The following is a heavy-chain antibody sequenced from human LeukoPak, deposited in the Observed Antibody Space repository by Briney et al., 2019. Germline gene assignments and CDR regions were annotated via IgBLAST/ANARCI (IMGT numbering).Heavy chain of an antibody. D-gene: IGHD3-10*01. CDR2: IKSKGDGETT. V-gene: IGHV3-15*01. CDR3: TTDLGLTMIRGVIVS. CDR1: GFTFTNAW. J-gene: IGHJ5*01. Sequence: GGSLRLSCAASGFTFTNAWMNWVRQAPGKGLAWVGRIKSKGDGETTDYAAPVKGRFTMSRDDSKATVYLQMNYLEAEDTAVYYCTTDLGLTMIRGVIVSWGQGALVTASS.